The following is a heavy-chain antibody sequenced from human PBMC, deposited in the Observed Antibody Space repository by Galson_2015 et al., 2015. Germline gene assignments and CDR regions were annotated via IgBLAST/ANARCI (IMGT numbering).Heavy chain of an antibody. Sequence: SLRLSCAASGFSFTSHFMGWVRRAPGKGLAWVANINPDGSVKYYVDSVKGRFTISRDNAKNLLYLQMSSLRAEDTALYYCARGGAGADYWGQGTRVTVSS. CDR1: GFSFTSHF. V-gene: IGHV3-7*01. D-gene: IGHD2-15*01. CDR3: ARGGAGADY. J-gene: IGHJ4*02. CDR2: INPDGSVK.